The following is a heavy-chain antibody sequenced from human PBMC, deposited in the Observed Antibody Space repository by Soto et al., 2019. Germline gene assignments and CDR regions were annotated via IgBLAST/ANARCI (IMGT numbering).Heavy chain of an antibody. Sequence: ASVKVSCKASGYTFTSYGISWVRQAPGQGLEWMGWISAYNGNTNYVQKLQGRVTMTTDTSTSTAYMELRSLRSDDTAVYYCARDYSEIVVVTASTPFDYWGQGTLVTVSS. J-gene: IGHJ4*02. CDR3: ARDYSEIVVVTASTPFDY. CDR2: ISAYNGNT. V-gene: IGHV1-18*04. CDR1: GYTFTSYG. D-gene: IGHD2-21*02.